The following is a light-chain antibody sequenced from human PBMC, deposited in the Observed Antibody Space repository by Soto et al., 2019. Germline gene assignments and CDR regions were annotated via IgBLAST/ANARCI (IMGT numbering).Light chain of an antibody. CDR3: QTWVTGIHI. CDR1: SGHSNYA. V-gene: IGLV4-69*01. Sequence: QLVLTQSPSASASLGASVKLTCTLSSGHSNYAIAWHQQQPEKGPRFLMKLNSDDSHSKGDGIPDRVSGSSSGAERYLTISTLQSEDEADYYCQTWVTGIHIFGGGTKLTVL. CDR2: LNSDDSH. J-gene: IGLJ2*01.